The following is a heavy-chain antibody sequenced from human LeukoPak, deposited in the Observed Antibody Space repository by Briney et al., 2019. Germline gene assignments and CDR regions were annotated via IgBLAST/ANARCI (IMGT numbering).Heavy chain of an antibody. CDR3: ARTNPVYGDYDY. V-gene: IGHV3-53*01. D-gene: IGHD4-17*01. J-gene: IGHJ4*02. CDR1: GLTVTDNY. Sequence: PGGSLRLSCAGSGLTVTDNYMSWVRQAPGKGLEWVAVIYPDGSTYHADSVKGGCTISRHNSKNKLLRQMNTLRADDPAVYHCARTNPVYGDYDYWGQGPLVTVSS. CDR2: IYPDGST.